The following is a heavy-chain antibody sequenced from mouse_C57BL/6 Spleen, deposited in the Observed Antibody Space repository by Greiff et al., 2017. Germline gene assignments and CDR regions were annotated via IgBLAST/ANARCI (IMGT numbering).Heavy chain of an antibody. D-gene: IGHD2-4*01. J-gene: IGHJ3*01. CDR3: AREDDYDLRFAY. CDR1: GYTFTDYY. CDR2: INPHNGGT. Sequence: EVQLQQSGPELVKPGASVKISCKASGYTFTDYYMNWVQQSHGKSLEWVGDINPHNGGTSYNQKFKGKATLTVDNASSTAYMELRSLTSEDSAVYYGAREDDYDLRFAYWGQGTVVTVSA. V-gene: IGHV1-26*01.